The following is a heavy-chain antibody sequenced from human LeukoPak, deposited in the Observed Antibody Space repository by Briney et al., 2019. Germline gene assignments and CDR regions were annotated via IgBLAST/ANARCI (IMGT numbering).Heavy chain of an antibody. D-gene: IGHD5-18*01. V-gene: IGHV3-23*01. CDR2: VSYTRVAT. CDR1: GFTFSSFA. J-gene: IGHJ3*01. CDR3: AKAFRGFGTSSSYSSFDS. Sequence: PGGSLRLSCAASGFTFSSFALSWVRQAPGKGLEWVSGVSYTRVATYYADSVKGRFTISRDDSQNILYLQMNGLRAEDTAVYFCAKAFRGFGTSSSYSSFDSWGQGTMVTVSS.